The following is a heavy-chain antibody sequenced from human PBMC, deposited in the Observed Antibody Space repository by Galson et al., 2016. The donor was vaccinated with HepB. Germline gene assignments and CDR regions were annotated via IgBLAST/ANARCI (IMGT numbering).Heavy chain of an antibody. J-gene: IGHJ5*02. Sequence: CAISGDSVSNEDTVWNWIRQSPSRGLEWLGRTYCRSTKRYFDYAVSVENRITVTPDTSKNQFSQQLTSVTPEDTATYYCARGFSLPSWGQGTPVAVAS. CDR1: GDSVSNEDTV. CDR2: TYCRSTKRYF. V-gene: IGHV6-1*01. CDR3: ARGFSLPS.